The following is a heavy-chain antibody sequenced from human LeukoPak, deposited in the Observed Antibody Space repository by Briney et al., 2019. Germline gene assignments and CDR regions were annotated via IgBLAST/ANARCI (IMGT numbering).Heavy chain of an antibody. CDR2: INQDASVR. J-gene: IGHJ3*02. CDR1: GFTFSSHW. CDR3: ARAFSDVGDAFDM. V-gene: IGHV3-74*01. Sequence: GGSLRPSCVASGFTFSSHWMHWVRQAPGKGLEWVSRINQDASVRDYAGSARGRFTISRDNAKNMLYLQMDSLRAEDTAVYYCARAFSDVGDAFDMWGQGTMVTASS.